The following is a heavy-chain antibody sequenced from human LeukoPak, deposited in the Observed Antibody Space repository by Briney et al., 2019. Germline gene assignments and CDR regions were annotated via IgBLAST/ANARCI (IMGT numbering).Heavy chain of an antibody. Sequence: AGGSLRLSCAASGFTFSSYWMHWVRQAPGKGLVWVSRINSDGSSTSYADSVKGRFTISRDNAKNTLYLQMNSLRAEDTAVYYCARRIQLSRYWFDPWGQGTLVTVSS. CDR3: ARRIQLSRYWFDP. V-gene: IGHV3-74*01. CDR1: GFTFSSYW. CDR2: INSDGSST. D-gene: IGHD5-18*01. J-gene: IGHJ5*02.